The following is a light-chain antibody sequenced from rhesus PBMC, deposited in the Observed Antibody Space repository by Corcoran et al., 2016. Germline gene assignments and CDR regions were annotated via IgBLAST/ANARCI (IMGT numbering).Light chain of an antibody. CDR1: QSVGSN. J-gene: IGKJ2*01. CDR2: RAA. CDR3: QKYSSSPYN. V-gene: IGKV3-53*01. Sequence: VILTQSPATLSLSPGERATLPCRASQSVGSNLAWYQQQPGQAPRLPIYRAAGRAPGLPDRFSGSGSGTEFILPINSLEPEDFAVYYCQKYSSSPYNFSQGTKVEIK.